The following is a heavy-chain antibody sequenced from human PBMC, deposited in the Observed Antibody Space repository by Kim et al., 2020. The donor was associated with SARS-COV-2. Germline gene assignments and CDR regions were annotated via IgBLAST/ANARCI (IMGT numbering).Heavy chain of an antibody. CDR1: GDSIGSGRQY. Sequence: SETLSLTCTISGDSIGSGRQYWGWKRQRPGKGREGAVSLFCGGSSNYCPTFRRLVTISLGKTKKQFSLRPISATAADAATYYWARRVVGYPTCVVHYG. V-gene: IGHV4-39*01. CDR2: LFCGGSS. J-gene: IGHJ6*01. CDR3: ARRVVGYPTCVVHYG. D-gene: IGHD5-18*01.